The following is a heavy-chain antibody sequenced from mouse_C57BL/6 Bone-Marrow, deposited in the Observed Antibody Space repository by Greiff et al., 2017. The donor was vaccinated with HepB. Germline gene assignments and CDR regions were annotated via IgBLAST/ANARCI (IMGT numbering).Heavy chain of an antibody. CDR2: IYPRSGNT. V-gene: IGHV1-81*01. CDR3: ARSLYGSSYGAWFAY. D-gene: IGHD1-1*01. CDR1: GYTFTSYG. J-gene: IGHJ3*01. Sequence: QVQLQQSGAELARPGASVKLSCKASGYTFTSYGISWVKQRTGQGLEWIGEIYPRSGNTYYNEKFKGKATLTADKSSSTAYMELRSLTSEDSAVYFCARSLYGSSYGAWFAYWGQGTLVTVSA.